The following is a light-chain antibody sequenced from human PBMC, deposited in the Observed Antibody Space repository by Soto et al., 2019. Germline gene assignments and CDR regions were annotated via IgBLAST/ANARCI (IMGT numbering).Light chain of an antibody. V-gene: IGKV1-5*01. CDR2: DVS. CDR1: QSISSW. J-gene: IGKJ1*01. CDR3: HQYKTYWT. Sequence: DIQLTQSPPNLSVSVGNRDTITCRASQSISSWLAWYQQKPGKAPKLLIYDVSSLESGVPSRFSGSGSGTEFTLTISRLQPDDFAPYYCHQYKTYWTFGRGTKVDIK.